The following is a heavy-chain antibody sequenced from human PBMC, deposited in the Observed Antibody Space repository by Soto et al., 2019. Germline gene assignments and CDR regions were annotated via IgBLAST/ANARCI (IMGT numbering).Heavy chain of an antibody. CDR1: GFTFDEHS. D-gene: IGHD5-12*01. CDR2: INCNGGRV. Sequence: DVRLVESGGGFVQPGRSLRLSCTVSGFTFDEHSMHWVRQAPGKGLEWVSGINCNGGRVAYVDSVRGRFTIARDNANNYLCLQMNSLRPEDTGLYFCSKGRPRYSGLDTDFDAWGQGTPVTVSS. V-gene: IGHV3-9*01. CDR3: SKGRPRYSGLDTDFDA. J-gene: IGHJ4*02.